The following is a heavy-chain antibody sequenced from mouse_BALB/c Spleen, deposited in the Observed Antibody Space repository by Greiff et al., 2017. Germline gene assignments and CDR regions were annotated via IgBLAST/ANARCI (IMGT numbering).Heavy chain of an antibody. V-gene: IGHV14-4*02. Sequence: VQLQQSGAELVRSGASVKLSCTASGFNIKDYYMHWVKQRPEQGLEWIGWIDPENGDTEYAPKFQGKATMTADTSSNTAYLQLSSLTSEDTAVYYCARPYYDYDLFAYWGQGTLVTVSA. CDR1: GFNIKDYY. CDR3: ARPYYDYDLFAY. D-gene: IGHD2-4*01. J-gene: IGHJ3*01. CDR2: IDPENGDT.